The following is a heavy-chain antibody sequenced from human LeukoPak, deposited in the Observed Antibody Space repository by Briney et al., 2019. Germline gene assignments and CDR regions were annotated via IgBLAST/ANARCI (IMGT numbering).Heavy chain of an antibody. Sequence: KTGGSLRLSCAASGFTFSSYSVNWVRQAPGKGLEWVSSISSSSSYIYYADSVKGRFTISRDNAKNSLYLQMNSLRAEDTAVYYCARADDSSGYYGGGHFDYWGQGTLVTVSS. V-gene: IGHV3-21*01. CDR1: GFTFSSYS. D-gene: IGHD3-22*01. J-gene: IGHJ4*02. CDR2: ISSSSSYI. CDR3: ARADDSSGYYGGGHFDY.